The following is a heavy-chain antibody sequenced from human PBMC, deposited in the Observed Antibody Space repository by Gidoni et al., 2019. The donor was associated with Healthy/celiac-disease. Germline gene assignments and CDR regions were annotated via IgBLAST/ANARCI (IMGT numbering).Heavy chain of an antibody. CDR2: INHSGST. Sequence: QVQLQQWGAGLLKPSETLSLTCAVYGGSFSGYYWSWIRQPPGKGLEWIGEINHSGSTNYNPSLKSRVTISVDTSKNQFSLKLSSVTAADTAVYYCAGTLWFGDDAFDIWGQGTMVTVSS. J-gene: IGHJ3*02. CDR1: GGSFSGYY. D-gene: IGHD3-10*01. CDR3: AGTLWFGDDAFDI. V-gene: IGHV4-34*01.